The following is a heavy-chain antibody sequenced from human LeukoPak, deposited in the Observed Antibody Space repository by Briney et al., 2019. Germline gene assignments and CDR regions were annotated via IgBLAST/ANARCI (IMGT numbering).Heavy chain of an antibody. CDR1: GDSFSSNSAA. Sequence: SQTLSLTCAISGDSFSSNSAAWNWIRQSPSRGLEWLGRTYYRSKWYNDYAVSVKSRITINPDTSKNQFSLQLNSVTPEDTAVYYCARNPRPYYYDSSGYHTPYYYYGMDVWGQGTTVTVSS. J-gene: IGHJ6*02. CDR3: ARNPRPYYYDSSGYHTPYYYYGMDV. CDR2: TYYRSKWYN. V-gene: IGHV6-1*01. D-gene: IGHD3-22*01.